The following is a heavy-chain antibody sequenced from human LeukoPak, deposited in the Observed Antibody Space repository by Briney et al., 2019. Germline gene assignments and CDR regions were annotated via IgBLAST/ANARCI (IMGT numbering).Heavy chain of an antibody. Sequence: PGGSLRLSCAASGFTFRSYAMSWVRQAPGQGLEWVSSISGSGGGTYYADSVKGRFTISRDNSKNTVYLQMNSLRAEDTAVYYCAKNRGPMLGDYWGQGTLVTVSS. V-gene: IGHV3-23*01. CDR2: ISGSGGGT. CDR3: AKNRGPMLGDY. J-gene: IGHJ4*02. D-gene: IGHD3-10*02. CDR1: GFTFRSYA.